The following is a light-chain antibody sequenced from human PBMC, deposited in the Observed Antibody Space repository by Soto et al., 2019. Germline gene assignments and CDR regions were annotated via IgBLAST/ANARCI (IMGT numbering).Light chain of an antibody. Sequence: EIMLTQSPVTLSLSPGKRVPLSSSASQSVRSNLAWYQQKPGQSPRLLIYGASTRATGIPARFSGSGSGTEFTLTISSLQSEDFAVYYCQQYNNWPPIPFGQGTRLAIK. J-gene: IGKJ5*01. V-gene: IGKV3-15*01. CDR3: QQYNNWPPIP. CDR2: GAS. CDR1: QSVRSN.